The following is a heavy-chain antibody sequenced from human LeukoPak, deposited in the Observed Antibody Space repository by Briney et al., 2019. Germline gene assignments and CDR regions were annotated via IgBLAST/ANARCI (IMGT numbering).Heavy chain of an antibody. CDR2: ISAYNGNT. J-gene: IGHJ5*02. V-gene: IGHV1-18*01. CDR3: AGHSANHNWFDP. CDR1: GYTFTSYG. Sequence: ASVKVSCKASGYTFTSYGISWVRQAPGQGLEWMGWISAYNGNTNYAQKLQGRVTMTTDTSTSTAYMELRSLRSDDTAVYYCAGHSANHNWFDPWGQGTLVTVSS. D-gene: IGHD4/OR15-4a*01.